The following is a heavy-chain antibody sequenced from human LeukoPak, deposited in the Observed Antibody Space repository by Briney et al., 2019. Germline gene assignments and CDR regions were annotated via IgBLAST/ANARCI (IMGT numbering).Heavy chain of an antibody. CDR2: ISGSGGST. V-gene: IGHV3-23*01. D-gene: IGHD3-22*01. Sequence: SGGSLILSCAASGFTFSSYAMSWVRQAPGKGLEWVSTISGSGGSTYYADSVKGRFTISRDNSKNTLYVQMNSLGAKDTAVYYCAKDHYYDSSDAFDIWGQGTMVTVSS. J-gene: IGHJ3*02. CDR3: AKDHYYDSSDAFDI. CDR1: GFTFSSYA.